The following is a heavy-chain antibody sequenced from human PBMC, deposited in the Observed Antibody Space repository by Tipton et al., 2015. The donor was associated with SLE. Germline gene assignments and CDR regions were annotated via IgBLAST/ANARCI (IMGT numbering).Heavy chain of an antibody. CDR2: LYYSGTT. CDR3: ASKYFYDSDGFRY. CDR1: GGSISTNTFS. Sequence: TLSLTCTVSGGSISTNTFSWAWIRRPPEEGLQWVGSLYYSGTTYYNPSLKSRVTISVDTSKNQFSLNLRSLTAADTAVYYCASKYFYDSDGFRYWGQGTLVTVSS. J-gene: IGHJ4*02. D-gene: IGHD3-22*01. V-gene: IGHV4-39*07.